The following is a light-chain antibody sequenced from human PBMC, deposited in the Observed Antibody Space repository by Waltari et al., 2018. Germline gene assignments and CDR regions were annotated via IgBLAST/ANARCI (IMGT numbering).Light chain of an antibody. J-gene: IGKJ2*01. CDR1: PSVRSY. CDR2: DES. Sequence: EIVLTQSPATLSLSPGERATLSCRVSPSVRSYLAWYQQKHVKAPILLIYDESNSPTAILARLSGSGSGRDFTITISSLGDEDFAVYYCQQRSNGPPYTFGQGTKLEI. V-gene: IGKV3-11*02. CDR3: QQRSNGPPYT.